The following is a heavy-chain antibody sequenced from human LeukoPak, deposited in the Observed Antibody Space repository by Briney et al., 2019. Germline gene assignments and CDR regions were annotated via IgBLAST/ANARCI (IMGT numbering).Heavy chain of an antibody. CDR3: ARSYDFWSGYDAFDI. J-gene: IGHJ3*02. CDR1: GGSISSYY. CDR2: IYTSGST. Sequence: SETLSLTCTVSGGSISSYYWSWIRQPAGKGLEWIGRIYTSGSTNYNPSLKSRVTISVDKSKNQFSLKLSSVTAADTAVYYCARSYDFWSGYDAFDIWGQGTMVTVSS. D-gene: IGHD3-3*01. V-gene: IGHV4-4*07.